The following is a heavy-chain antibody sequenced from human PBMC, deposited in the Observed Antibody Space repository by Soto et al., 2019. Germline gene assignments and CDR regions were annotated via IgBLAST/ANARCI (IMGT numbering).Heavy chain of an antibody. CDR3: ARGEGSGSNALGQ. Sequence: EVLLEESGGDLVQPGGSLRLSCAASGFSVSNNYMTWVRQVPGKGLEWVSVIQDGGSITYADSVRDRITISRDSAKNTVFLQMSSLRPEDTAVYFCARGEGSGSNALGQWGQGTLVTVSS. D-gene: IGHD3-10*01. CDR1: GFSVSNNY. V-gene: IGHV3-66*01. J-gene: IGHJ4*02. CDR2: IQDGGSI.